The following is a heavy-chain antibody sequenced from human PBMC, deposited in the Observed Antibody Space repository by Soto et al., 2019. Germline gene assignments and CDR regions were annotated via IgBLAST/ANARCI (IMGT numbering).Heavy chain of an antibody. Sequence: QVQLQQWGAGLLKPSETLSLTCAVYGGSFSGYYWNWIRQPPGKGLEWIGEINHSGSTNYNPSLKSRVTISVDTSKNQFSLKLSSVTAADTAVYYCARVSGIYYYGMYVWGQGTTVTVSS. D-gene: IGHD3-10*01. CDR1: GGSFSGYY. CDR2: INHSGST. V-gene: IGHV4-34*01. CDR3: ARVSGIYYYGMYV. J-gene: IGHJ6*02.